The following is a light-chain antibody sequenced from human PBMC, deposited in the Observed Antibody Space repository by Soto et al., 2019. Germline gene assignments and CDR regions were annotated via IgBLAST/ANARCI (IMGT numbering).Light chain of an antibody. Sequence: EIVLTQSPGTLSLSPGERATLSCRASQSVSSSYLAWYQQKPGQAPRLLIYGASSRATGIPDRFSGSGSGTDFTLTISRLEPEDCAVYCCQQYGSSSYTFGQGTKLEIK. V-gene: IGKV3-20*01. J-gene: IGKJ2*01. CDR3: QQYGSSSYT. CDR2: GAS. CDR1: QSVSSSY.